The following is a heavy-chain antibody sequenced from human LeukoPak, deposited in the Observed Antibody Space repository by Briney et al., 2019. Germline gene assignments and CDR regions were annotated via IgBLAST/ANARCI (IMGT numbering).Heavy chain of an antibody. J-gene: IGHJ6*04. Sequence: GGSLRLSCVASGFTFRSYWMTWVRQAPGKGLNCVANMYADGTERYYMDSAKGRFTTARDKPKSSLYLQMNSLRAEDTAVVSCARGVYSLDVWGKRITVTVSS. D-gene: IGHD2-21*01. V-gene: IGHV3-7*01. CDR1: GFTFRSYW. CDR3: ARGVYSLDV. CDR2: MYADGTER.